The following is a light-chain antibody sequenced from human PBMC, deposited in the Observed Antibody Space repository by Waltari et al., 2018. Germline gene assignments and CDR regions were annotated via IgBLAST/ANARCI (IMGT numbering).Light chain of an antibody. J-gene: IGLJ3*02. V-gene: IGLV7-46*01. CDR3: LLFYNGPRV. CDR1: TGPVTRGHY. Sequence: QAVVTQEPSLTVSPGGTVTLTCASRTGPVTRGHYPYWFQQKPGQAPRTLIYDTSNTHSWTPAVFTGSLFGGKAALTLSGSQPEDEAEYYCLLFYNGPRVFGGGTKLTVL. CDR2: DTS.